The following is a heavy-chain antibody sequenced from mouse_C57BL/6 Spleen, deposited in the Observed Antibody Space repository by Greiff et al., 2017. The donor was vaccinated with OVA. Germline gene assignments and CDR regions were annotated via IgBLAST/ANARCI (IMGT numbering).Heavy chain of an antibody. CDR2: IYPGSGST. CDR3: ARNYYDYGVGYYYDY. Sequence: QVQLKQPGAELVKPGASVKMSCKASGYTFTSYWITWVKQRPGQGLEWIGDIYPGSGSTNYNEKFKSKATLTVDTSSSTAYMQLSSLTSEDSAVYYCARNYYDYGVGYYYDYWGQGTTLTVSS. CDR1: GYTFTSYW. J-gene: IGHJ2*01. D-gene: IGHD2-4*01. V-gene: IGHV1-55*01.